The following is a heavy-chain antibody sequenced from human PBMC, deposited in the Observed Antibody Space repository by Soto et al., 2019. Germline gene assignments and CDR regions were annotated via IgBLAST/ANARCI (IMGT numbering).Heavy chain of an antibody. CDR2: IGGSGGTT. J-gene: IGHJ5*02. Sequence: GGSLRLSCAASGFTFSSYAMSWVRQAPGKGLQWVSAIGGSGGTTYYADSVKGRFTISRDNSKTTLFLQMNSLRAEDTAVYYCAKEPNFITMIVSNWFGPWGQGTLVTVSS. V-gene: IGHV3-23*01. CDR1: GFTFSSYA. D-gene: IGHD3-22*01. CDR3: AKEPNFITMIVSNWFGP.